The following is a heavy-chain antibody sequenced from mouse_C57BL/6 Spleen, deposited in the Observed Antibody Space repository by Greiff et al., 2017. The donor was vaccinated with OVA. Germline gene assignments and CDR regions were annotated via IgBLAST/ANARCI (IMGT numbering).Heavy chain of an antibody. V-gene: IGHV1-9*01. CDR1: GYTFTGYW. CDR3: ARSGSVYAMDY. Sequence: VQLQQSGAELMKPGASVKLSCKATGYTFTGYWIEWVKLRPGHGLEWIGEILPGSGGANYNEKVKGKATSTADTSSNPAYMQLSSLTTEDSATYYCARSGSVYAMDYGGQGTSVTVSS. D-gene: IGHD3-2*02. J-gene: IGHJ4*01. CDR2: ILPGSGGA.